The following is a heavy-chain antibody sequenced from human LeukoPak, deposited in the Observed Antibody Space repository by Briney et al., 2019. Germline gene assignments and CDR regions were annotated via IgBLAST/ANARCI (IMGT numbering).Heavy chain of an antibody. Sequence: PSETLSLTCAVSGGSISSHYWSWIRQPPGKGLEWIGYIHYSGSTNYNPSLKSRVTMSLDTSKNQFSLKLTSVTAADTAVYYCARLVTGKTNWFDPWGQGTLVTVSS. D-gene: IGHD1-14*01. CDR3: ARLVTGKTNWFDP. V-gene: IGHV4-59*08. CDR2: IHYSGST. J-gene: IGHJ5*02. CDR1: GGSISSHY.